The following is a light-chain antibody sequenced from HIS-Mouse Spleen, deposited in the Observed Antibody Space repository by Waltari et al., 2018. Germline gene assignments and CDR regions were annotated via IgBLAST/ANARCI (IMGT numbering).Light chain of an antibody. CDR2: GAS. CDR1: QSVSSN. CDR3: QQYNNWPPIFT. Sequence: EIVMTQSPATLSVSPGERATLSCRASQSVSSNLAWYQQKPGQAPRLLIYGASTRATGIPARFGGSGSGTEFTLTISSMQSEDFAVYYCQQYNNWPPIFTFGPGTKVDIK. V-gene: IGKV3-15*01. J-gene: IGKJ3*01.